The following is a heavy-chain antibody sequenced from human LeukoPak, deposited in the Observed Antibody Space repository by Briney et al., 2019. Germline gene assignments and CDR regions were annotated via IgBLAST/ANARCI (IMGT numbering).Heavy chain of an antibody. CDR1: GFTFSSYS. V-gene: IGHV3-48*04. CDR2: ISSSGTTI. Sequence: PGGSLRLSCAASGFTFSSYSMNWVRQAPGKGLDWFSYISSSGTTIYYADSVKGRFTISRDNAKNSLYLQMNSLRAEDTAVYYCARHDYGDYEDYWGQGTLVTVSS. D-gene: IGHD4-17*01. CDR3: ARHDYGDYEDY. J-gene: IGHJ4*02.